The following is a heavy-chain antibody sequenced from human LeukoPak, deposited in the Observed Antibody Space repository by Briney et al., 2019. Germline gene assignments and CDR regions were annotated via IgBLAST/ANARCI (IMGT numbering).Heavy chain of an antibody. Sequence: AGGSLRLSCAASGFTFSSYAMHWVRQAPGKGLEWVAVISYDGSNKYYADSVKGRFTISRDNSKNTLYLQMNSLRAEDTAVYYCAREKARVVVYYMDVWGKGTTVTVSS. J-gene: IGHJ6*03. CDR3: AREKARVVVYYMDV. CDR1: GFTFSSYA. D-gene: IGHD3-22*01. CDR2: ISYDGSNK. V-gene: IGHV3-30*04.